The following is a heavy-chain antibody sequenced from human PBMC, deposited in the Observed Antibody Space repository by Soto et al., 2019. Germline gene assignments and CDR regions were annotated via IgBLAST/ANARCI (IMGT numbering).Heavy chain of an antibody. CDR3: ARGRYYFDY. V-gene: IGHV4-39*07. CDR1: GGSITSETCS. J-gene: IGHJ4*02. CDR2: IYYTGRT. Sequence: TLSLTCSVSGGSITSETCSWHWIRQPPGQGLEWIGYIYYTGRTYYNPSLKSRVTISVDTSKNQFSLKLSSVTAADTAVYYCARGRYYFDYWGQGTLVTVSS.